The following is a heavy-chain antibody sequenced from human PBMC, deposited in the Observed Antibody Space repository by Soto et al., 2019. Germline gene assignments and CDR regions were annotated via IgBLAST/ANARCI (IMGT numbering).Heavy chain of an antibody. J-gene: IGHJ4*02. Sequence: EASVKVSCKASGGTFSSYAISWVRQAPGQGLEWMGGIIPIFGTANYAQKFQGRVTITADESTSTAYMELSSLRSEDTAVYYCARNRYCTNGVCYTGIFDYWGQGTLVTVSS. CDR2: IIPIFGTA. D-gene: IGHD2-8*01. CDR1: GGTFSSYA. CDR3: ARNRYCTNGVCYTGIFDY. V-gene: IGHV1-69*13.